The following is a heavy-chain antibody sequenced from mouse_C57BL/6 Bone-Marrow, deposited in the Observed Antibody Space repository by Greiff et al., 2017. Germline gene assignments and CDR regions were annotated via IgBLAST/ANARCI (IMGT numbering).Heavy chain of an antibody. Sequence: EVKLVESGPGLAKPSQTLSLTCSVTGYSITSDYWNWIRKFPGNKLEYMGYISYSGSTYYNPSLKSRISITLDTSKTQYYLQLNSVTTEDTATYYCARYRNFRWYFDVWGTGTTVTVSS. CDR1: GYSITSDY. J-gene: IGHJ1*03. CDR3: ARYRNFRWYFDV. CDR2: ISYSGST. V-gene: IGHV3-8*01.